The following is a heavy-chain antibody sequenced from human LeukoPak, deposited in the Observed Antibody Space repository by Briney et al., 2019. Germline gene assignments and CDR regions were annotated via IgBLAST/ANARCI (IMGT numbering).Heavy chain of an antibody. CDR2: ISGSDGST. J-gene: IGHJ6*02. D-gene: IGHD2-2*01. CDR3: AKQLTETARNYYYGMDV. V-gene: IGHV3-23*01. CDR1: GFTFSSYA. Sequence: PGGSLRLSCAASGFTFSSYAMSWVRQAPGKGLEWVSAISGSDGSTYYADSVKGRFTISRDNSKNTQYLQMNSLRAEDTAVYYCAKQLTETARNYYYGMDVWGQGTTVTVSS.